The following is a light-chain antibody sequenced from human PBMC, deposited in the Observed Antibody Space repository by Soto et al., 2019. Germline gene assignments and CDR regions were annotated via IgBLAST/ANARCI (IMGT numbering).Light chain of an antibody. Sequence: EIVLTQSPGTLSLSPGEKATLSCRASQTINSIYLAWYQQKPGQAPRLLMYGVSSRATGIPDRFSGSGSGTDFTLTISRLEPEDFAVYYCQQYGNSPKTFGQGTKVEMK. CDR1: QTINSIY. CDR2: GVS. CDR3: QQYGNSPKT. V-gene: IGKV3-20*01. J-gene: IGKJ1*01.